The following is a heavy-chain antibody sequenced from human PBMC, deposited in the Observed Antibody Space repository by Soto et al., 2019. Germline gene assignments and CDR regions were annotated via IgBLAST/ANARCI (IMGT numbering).Heavy chain of an antibody. CDR3: ARDVFAAPIVVVVAATHLDY. CDR2: IKQDGSEK. J-gene: IGHJ4*02. D-gene: IGHD2-15*01. Sequence: GGSLRLSCAASGFKFSSYWMSWVRQAPGKGLEWVANIKQDGSEKYYVDSVKGRFTISRDNAKNSLYLQMNSLRAEDTAVYYCARDVFAAPIVVVVAATHLDYWGQGTLVTVSS. V-gene: IGHV3-7*01. CDR1: GFKFSSYW.